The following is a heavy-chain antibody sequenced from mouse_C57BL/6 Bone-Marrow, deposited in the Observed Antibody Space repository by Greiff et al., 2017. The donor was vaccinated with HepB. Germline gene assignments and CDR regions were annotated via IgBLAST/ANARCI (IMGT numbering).Heavy chain of an antibody. Sequence: QVQLKQPGAELVKPGASVKMSCKASGYTFTSYWITWVQQRPGQGLEWIGDIYPGSGSTNYNEKFKSKATLTVDTSSSTAYMQLSSLTSEDSAVYYCARTCYYPTVYYFDDWGQGTTLTVSS. J-gene: IGHJ2*01. CDR2: IYPGSGST. CDR1: GYTFTSYW. V-gene: IGHV1-55*01. D-gene: IGHD2-12*01. CDR3: ARTCYYPTVYYFDD.